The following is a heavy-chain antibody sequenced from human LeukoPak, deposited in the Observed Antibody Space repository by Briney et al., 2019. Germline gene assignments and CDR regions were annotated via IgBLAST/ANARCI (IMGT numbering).Heavy chain of an antibody. CDR3: AKLVGGPGDGY. V-gene: IGHV3-23*01. CDR2: ISGSGDRT. J-gene: IGHJ4*02. CDR1: GLTFSSYA. Sequence: GGSLRLSCAASGLTFSSYAMSWVRQAPGKGLEWVSSISGSGDRTYYADSVKGRFTISRDSSKNTLYLQMSSLRVEDTAVYHCAKLVGGPGDGYWGQGTLVTVSS. D-gene: IGHD1-26*01.